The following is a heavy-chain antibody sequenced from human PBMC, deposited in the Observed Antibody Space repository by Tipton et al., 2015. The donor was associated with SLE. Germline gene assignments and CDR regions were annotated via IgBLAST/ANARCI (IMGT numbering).Heavy chain of an antibody. Sequence: TLSLTCTVSGGSISSYYWSWIRQPPGKGLEWIGYIYNSGNTNYNPSLKSRVTISVDTSKNQFSLKLSSVTAADTAVYYCAIPLEGEGRYGMDVWGQGTTVTVSS. V-gene: IGHV4-59*12. D-gene: IGHD1-1*01. J-gene: IGHJ6*02. CDR1: GGSISSYY. CDR2: IYNSGNT. CDR3: AIPLEGEGRYGMDV.